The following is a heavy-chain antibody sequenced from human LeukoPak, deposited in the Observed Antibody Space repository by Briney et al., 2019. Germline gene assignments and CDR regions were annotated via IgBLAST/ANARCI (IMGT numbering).Heavy chain of an antibody. J-gene: IGHJ6*02. CDR2: INGDGSST. D-gene: IGHD2-8*02. V-gene: IGHV3-74*01. Sequence: GGSLRLSCVASEFTFSSYWLHWVRQAPGQGLVWVARINGDGSSTSYADSVKGRFTISRDNTKNILYLQMNSLRAEDTAVYYCVRDSRYCPDVWGQGTAVTVSS. CDR1: EFTFSSYW. CDR3: VRDSRYCPDV.